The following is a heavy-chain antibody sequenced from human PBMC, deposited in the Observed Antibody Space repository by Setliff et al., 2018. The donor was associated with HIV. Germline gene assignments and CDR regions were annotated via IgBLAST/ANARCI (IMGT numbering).Heavy chain of an antibody. Sequence: PSETLSLTCTVSGGSISSSNYYWGWIRQPPGKGLEWIGSIYYSGNTYYNPSLKSRVTIPVDTSKNQFSLKLTSVTAADTAVYYCARHGITKIGVATPDTIDYWGQGTLVTVSS. V-gene: IGHV4-39*01. D-gene: IGHD3-22*01. CDR2: IYYSGNT. CDR1: GGSISSSNYY. CDR3: ARHGITKIGVATPDTIDY. J-gene: IGHJ4*02.